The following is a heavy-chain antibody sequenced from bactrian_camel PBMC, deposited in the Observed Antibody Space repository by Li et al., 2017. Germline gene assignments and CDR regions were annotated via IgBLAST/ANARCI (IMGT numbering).Heavy chain of an antibody. CDR3: AAGRGGRWLEETAYMY. CDR1: GFTFSTYA. Sequence: EVQLVESGGGLVQPGGSLRLSCAASGFTFSTYAMSWVRQAPGKGLEWVSLISSSGGSTLYADSVSGRFTISEDKAKHTYYLQMNSLKPEDTAMYYCAAGRGGRWLEETAYMYWGQGTQVTVS. D-gene: IGHD2*01. V-gene: IGHV3S40*01. J-gene: IGHJ4*01. CDR2: ISSSGGST.